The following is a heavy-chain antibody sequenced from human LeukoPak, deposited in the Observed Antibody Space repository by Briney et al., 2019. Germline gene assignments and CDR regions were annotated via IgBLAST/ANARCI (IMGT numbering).Heavy chain of an antibody. CDR3: ASLGPQERGNLFDY. J-gene: IGHJ4*02. CDR1: GYTFTSYD. V-gene: IGHV1-8*01. Sequence: ASVKVSCKASGYTFTSYDINWVRQATGQGLEWMGWMNPNSGNTGYAQKFQGRVTMTRNTSISTAYMELSRLRSDDTAVYYCASLGPQERGNLFDYWGQGTLVTVSS. CDR2: MNPNSGNT. D-gene: IGHD3-10*01.